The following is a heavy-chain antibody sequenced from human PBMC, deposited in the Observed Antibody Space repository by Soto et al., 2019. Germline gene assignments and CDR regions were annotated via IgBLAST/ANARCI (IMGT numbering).Heavy chain of an antibody. D-gene: IGHD2-2*01. CDR2: IYYTGST. CDR3: AAYCTTTSCFRAFDI. Sequence: SETLSLTCTVSGGSISSYYWSWLRQPPGKELEWIGYIYYTGSTNYNPSLKSRITISLDTSKNQFSLTLSSVTAADTAVYYCAAYCTTTSCFRAFDIWGPGTMVTVSS. V-gene: IGHV4-59*08. CDR1: GGSISSYY. J-gene: IGHJ3*02.